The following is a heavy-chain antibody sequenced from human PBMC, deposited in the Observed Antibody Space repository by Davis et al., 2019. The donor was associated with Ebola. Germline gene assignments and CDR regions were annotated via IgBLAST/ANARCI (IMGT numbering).Heavy chain of an antibody. V-gene: IGHV4-59*01. CDR2: IYYSGST. CDR1: GGPISSYY. D-gene: IGHD2/OR15-2a*01. J-gene: IGHJ5*02. Sequence: MPSETLSLTCTVSGGPISSYYWSWIRQPPGKGLEWIGYIYYSGSTNYNPSLKTRVTISVDTSKNQFSLNLSSVTAADTAVYYCARTVLQGWFDPWGQGTLVTVSS. CDR3: ARTVLQGWFDP.